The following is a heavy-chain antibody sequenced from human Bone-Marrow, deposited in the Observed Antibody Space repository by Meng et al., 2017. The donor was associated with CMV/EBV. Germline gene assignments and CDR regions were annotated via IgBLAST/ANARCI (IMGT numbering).Heavy chain of an antibody. D-gene: IGHD5-24*01. CDR2: IRYDGSNK. V-gene: IGHV3-30*02. CDR1: GFTFSSYG. J-gene: IGHJ4*02. Sequence: GESLRLSCAASGFTFSSYGMHWVRQAPGKGLEWVAFIRYDGSNKYYADSVKGRFTISRDNSKNTLYLQMNSLRAEDTAVYYCAKDLMGTIGYYWGQGTLVTVSS. CDR3: AKDLMGTIGYY.